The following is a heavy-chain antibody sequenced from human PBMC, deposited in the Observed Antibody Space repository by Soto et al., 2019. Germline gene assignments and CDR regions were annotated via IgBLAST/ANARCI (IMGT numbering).Heavy chain of an antibody. J-gene: IGHJ4*02. CDR1: GFTFSSYW. CDR2: INSDGSST. V-gene: IGHV3-74*01. CDR3: ARSVISVLVPAASLPYFDY. D-gene: IGHD2-2*01. Sequence: EVQLVESGGGLVQPGGSLRLSCADSGFTFSSYWMHWVRQAPGKGLVWVSRINSDGSSTSYADSVKGRFTISRDNAKNTLYLQMNSLRAEDTAVYYCARSVISVLVPAASLPYFDYWGQGTLVTVSS.